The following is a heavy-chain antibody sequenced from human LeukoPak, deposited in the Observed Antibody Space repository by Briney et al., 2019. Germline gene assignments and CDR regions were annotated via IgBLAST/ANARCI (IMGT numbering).Heavy chain of an antibody. V-gene: IGHV6-1*01. CDR2: TYYRSKWHN. CDR1: GDTVSSNSAA. Sequence: SQTLSLTCAISGDTVSSNSAAWNCLRPSPARGLEWLGRTYYRSKWHNYYAVSVKSRIPINPDTSRNQFSLQLNSVIPEDTAIYYCARIVGGSPDYWGQGTLVTVSS. D-gene: IGHD2-15*01. CDR3: ARIVGGSPDY. J-gene: IGHJ4*02.